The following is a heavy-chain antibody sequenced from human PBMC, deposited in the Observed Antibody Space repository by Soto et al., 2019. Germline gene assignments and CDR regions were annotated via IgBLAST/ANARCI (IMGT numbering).Heavy chain of an antibody. V-gene: IGHV5-51*01. CDR1: GYTFTTYG. CDR2: IYPGDSHP. D-gene: IGHD4-17*01. Sequence: KVSCKASGYTFTTYGISWVRQMPGKGLEWMGIIYPGDSHPRYSPSFQGQVTISADKSISTAYLQWSSLKASDTAMYYCARTPDYGDTPESYWGQGTLVTVSS. J-gene: IGHJ4*02. CDR3: ARTPDYGDTPESY.